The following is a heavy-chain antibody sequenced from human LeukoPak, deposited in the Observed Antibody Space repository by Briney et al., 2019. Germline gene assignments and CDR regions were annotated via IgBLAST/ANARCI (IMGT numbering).Heavy chain of an antibody. CDR2: ITTYNGNT. D-gene: IGHD1-26*01. V-gene: IGHV1-18*01. J-gene: IGHJ4*02. Sequence: GASVNVSCKASGYTFTNYGISWVRQAPGQGLEWMGWITTYNGNTNYAQKLQGRVTMTTDTSTSTAYMELTSLRSDDTAVYYCARALGATSPDYWGQGTLVTVSS. CDR1: GYTFTNYG. CDR3: ARALGATSPDY.